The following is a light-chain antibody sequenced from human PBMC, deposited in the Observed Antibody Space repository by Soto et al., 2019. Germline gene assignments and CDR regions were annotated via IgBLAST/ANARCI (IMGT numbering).Light chain of an antibody. CDR1: SSDVGAYNY. J-gene: IGLJ3*02. CDR3: CSYAGSYSWV. V-gene: IGLV2-11*01. CDR2: DVS. Sequence: QSVLTQPRSVSGSPGQSVTISCTGTSSDVGAYNYVSWYQHHPGKAPNVMIYDVSERPSGVPDRFSGSKSDNKASLTISGLQAEAEADYSCCSYAGSYSWVFGGGTKLTVL.